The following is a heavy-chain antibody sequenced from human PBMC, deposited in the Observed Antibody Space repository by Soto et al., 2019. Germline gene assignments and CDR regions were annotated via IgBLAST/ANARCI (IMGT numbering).Heavy chain of an antibody. CDR3: ASNGHGYYLGWFDP. J-gene: IGHJ5*02. CDR2: IIPIFGTA. Sequence: QVQLVQSGAEVKKPGSSVKVSCKASGGTFSSYAISWVRQAPGQGLEWMGGIIPIFGTANYAQKFQGRVTIAADKSTSTAYMEPSSLRSDDTAVYYCASNGHGYYLGWFDPCGQGTLVTVSS. V-gene: IGHV1-69*06. CDR1: GGTFSSYA. D-gene: IGHD2-15*01.